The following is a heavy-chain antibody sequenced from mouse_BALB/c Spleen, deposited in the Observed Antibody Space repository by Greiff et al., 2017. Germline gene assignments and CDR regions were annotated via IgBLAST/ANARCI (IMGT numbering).Heavy chain of an antibody. D-gene: IGHD1-1*02. CDR3: ARDRGLLSTGFAY. CDR1: GFTFSSYA. V-gene: IGHV5-6-4*01. CDR2: ISSGGSYT. Sequence: EVQGVESGGGLVKPGGSLKLSCAASGFTFSSYAMSWVRQTPEKRLEWVATISSGGSYTYYPDSVKGRFTISRDNAKNNLYLQMSSLKSEDTAMYYCARDRGLLSTGFAYWGQGTLVTVSA. J-gene: IGHJ3*01.